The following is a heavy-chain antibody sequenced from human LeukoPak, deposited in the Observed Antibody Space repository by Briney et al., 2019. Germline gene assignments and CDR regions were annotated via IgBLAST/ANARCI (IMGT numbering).Heavy chain of an antibody. D-gene: IGHD3-3*01. Sequence: GGSLRLSCAASGFTISGYNMNWVRQAPGKGLEWVSSISSSSNFLYYADSVKGRFTISRDNAKNSLYLQMTNLRAEDTAFYYCARDVSHETIFGVVPPRGCFYPWGQGTLVSVSS. J-gene: IGHJ5*02. CDR1: GFTISGYN. CDR3: ARDVSHETIFGVVPPRGCFYP. CDR2: ISSSSNFL. V-gene: IGHV3-21*01.